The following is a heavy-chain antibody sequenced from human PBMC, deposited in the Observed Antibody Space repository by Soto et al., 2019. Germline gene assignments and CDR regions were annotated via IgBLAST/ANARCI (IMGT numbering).Heavy chain of an antibody. D-gene: IGHD2-15*01. CDR2: IRHSGAT. CDR1: RGSISSSNW. CDR3: TKIGVPDLRGCSTRYYYDSYMDV. V-gene: IGHV4-4*02. J-gene: IGHJ6*03. Sequence: QVQLQESGPGLVEPSGTLSLTCAVSRGSISSSNWWSWVRQPPGKGLEWIGEIRHSGATNYNPSLSEPVRVSVDKSKNQFSLPLRFVTAADTAVYYCTKIGVPDLRGCSTRYYYDSYMDVWGKGTRVSVSS.